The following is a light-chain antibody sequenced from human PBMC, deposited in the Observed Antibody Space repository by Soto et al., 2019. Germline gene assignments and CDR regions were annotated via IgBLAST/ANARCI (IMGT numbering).Light chain of an antibody. J-gene: IGKJ2*01. CDR3: QKYARFPYT. CDR1: QSISNW. CDR2: KAS. V-gene: IGKV1-5*03. Sequence: DIQMTQSPSTLSASVGDTVTITCRASQSISNWLAWYQQKPGQAPKLLIHKASNLESGVPSRFSGSGSGTYFTLTISSLQPDAFATFYCQKYARFPYTFGQGTKLEIK.